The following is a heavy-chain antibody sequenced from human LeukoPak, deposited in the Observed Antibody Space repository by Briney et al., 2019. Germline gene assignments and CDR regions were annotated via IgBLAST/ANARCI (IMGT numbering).Heavy chain of an antibody. CDR1: GGSISGYY. CDR2: IYYGGST. J-gene: IGHJ4*02. D-gene: IGHD3-22*01. Sequence: PSETLSLTCTVSGGSISGYYWSWIRQPPGKGLEWIGSIYYGGSTYYNPSLKSRVTISVDTSKTQFSLKLTSVTAADTAIYYCARRYYYDNSGFVYWGQGTLVTVSS. CDR3: ARRYYYDNSGFVY. V-gene: IGHV4-59*05.